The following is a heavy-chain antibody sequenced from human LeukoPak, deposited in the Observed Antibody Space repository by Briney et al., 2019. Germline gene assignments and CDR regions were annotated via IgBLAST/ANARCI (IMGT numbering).Heavy chain of an antibody. CDR3: ARNWFDP. V-gene: IGHV3-53*05. Sequence: GGSLRLSCAAFGFTVSSDYMSWVRQAPGKGLEWVSVIYSGGSTYYADSVKGRFTISRDKSKNTVYLQMNSLRFEDTAMYYCARNWFDPWGQGALVTVSS. CDR1: GFTVSSDY. J-gene: IGHJ5*02. CDR2: IYSGGST.